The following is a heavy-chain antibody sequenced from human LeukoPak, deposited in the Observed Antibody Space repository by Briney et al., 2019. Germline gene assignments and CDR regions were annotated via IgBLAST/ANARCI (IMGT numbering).Heavy chain of an antibody. CDR3: ARDRYYYDSSGYYDHWYFDL. D-gene: IGHD3-22*01. J-gene: IGHJ2*01. V-gene: IGHV4-61*02. Sequence: SETLSLTCTVSGGSISSGSYYWSWIRQPAGKGLEWIGRIYTSGSTNYNPSLKSRVTISVDTSKNQFSLKLSSVIAADTAVYYCARDRYYYDSSGYYDHWYFDLWGRGTLVTVSS. CDR2: IYTSGST. CDR1: GGSISSGSYY.